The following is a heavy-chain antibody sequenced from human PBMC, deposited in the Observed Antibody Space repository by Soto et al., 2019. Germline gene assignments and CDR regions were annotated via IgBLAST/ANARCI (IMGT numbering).Heavy chain of an antibody. CDR2: IYHSGST. CDR3: ARAAMGGSSWPFDY. Sequence: QVQLQESGPGLVKPSGTLSLTCAVSGGSISSSNWWSWVRQPPGKGLEWIGEIYHSGSTNYNPSLPSRVPRPVDKSKDQFPLELSSVTAADTAVYYCARAAMGGSSWPFDYWGQGTLVAVSS. D-gene: IGHD6-13*01. J-gene: IGHJ4*02. CDR1: GGSISSSNW. V-gene: IGHV4-4*02.